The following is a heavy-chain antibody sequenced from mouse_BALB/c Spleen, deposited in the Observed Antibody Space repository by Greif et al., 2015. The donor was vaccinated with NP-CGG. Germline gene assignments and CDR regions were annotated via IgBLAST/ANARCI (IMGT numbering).Heavy chain of an antibody. J-gene: IGHJ4*01. CDR2: IWSGGST. Sequence: VMLVESGPGLVQPSQSLSITCTVSGFSLTSYGVHWVRQPPGKGLEWLGVIWSGGSTDYNAAFISRLSISKDNSKSQVFFKMNSLQADDTAIYYCARSYYGNYALRYYAMDYWGQGTPVTVSS. CDR1: GFSLTSYG. D-gene: IGHD2-10*01. V-gene: IGHV2-4*02. CDR3: ARSYYGNYALRYYAMDY.